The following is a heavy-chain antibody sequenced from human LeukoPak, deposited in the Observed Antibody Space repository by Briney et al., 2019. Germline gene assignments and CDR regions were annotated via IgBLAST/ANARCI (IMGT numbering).Heavy chain of an antibody. CDR3: ATPLGYCSSTSCGPLDY. CDR2: ISSSGSTI. V-gene: IGHV3-11*01. D-gene: IGHD2-2*01. J-gene: IGHJ4*02. CDR1: GFTFSDYY. Sequence: PGGSLRLSCAASGFTFSDYYMSWIRQAPGKGLEWVSYISSSGSTIYYADSVKGRFTISRDNAKNSLYLQMNSLRAEDTAVYYCATPLGYCSSTSCGPLDYWGQGTLVTVPS.